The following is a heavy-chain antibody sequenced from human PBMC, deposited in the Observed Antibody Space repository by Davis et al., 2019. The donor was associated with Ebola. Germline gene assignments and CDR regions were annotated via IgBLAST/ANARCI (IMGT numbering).Heavy chain of an antibody. CDR3: TKDSQGPYKYHIDV. CDR2: ISYDGNEK. Sequence: PGGSLRLSCAASGFSFGSYAMHWVRQAPGRGLEWVAVISYDGNEKYHADSVKGRFTISRDSSENTVYLQMNSLRAEDTAVYYCTKDSQGPYKYHIDVWGKGTTVTVSS. D-gene: IGHD5-24*01. V-gene: IGHV3-30-3*01. J-gene: IGHJ6*03. CDR1: GFSFGSYA.